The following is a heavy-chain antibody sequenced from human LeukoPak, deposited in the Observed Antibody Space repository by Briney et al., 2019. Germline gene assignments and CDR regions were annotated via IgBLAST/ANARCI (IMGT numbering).Heavy chain of an antibody. Sequence: SETLSLTCTVSGYSISSGYYWGWIRQPPGKGLEWIGSIYHSGSTYYNPSLKSRVTISVDTSKNQFSLKLSSVTAADTAVYYCVREEVGATDYWGQGTLVTVSS. CDR1: GYSISSGYY. J-gene: IGHJ4*02. CDR3: VREEVGATDY. D-gene: IGHD1-26*01. V-gene: IGHV4-38-2*02. CDR2: IYHSGST.